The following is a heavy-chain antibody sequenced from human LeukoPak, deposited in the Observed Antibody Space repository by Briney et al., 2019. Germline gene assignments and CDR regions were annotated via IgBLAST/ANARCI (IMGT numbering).Heavy chain of an antibody. Sequence: GGSLRLSCAASEFTFSSYSMSWVRQAPGKGLEWVSYISSTASSIYYADSVKGRFTISRNNAKNSLYLQMNSLRAEDTAVYYCARDVTYHGGDWFDPWGQGTLVTVSS. CDR2: ISSTASSI. D-gene: IGHD4-23*01. V-gene: IGHV3-48*04. CDR3: ARDVTYHGGDWFDP. CDR1: EFTFSSYS. J-gene: IGHJ5*02.